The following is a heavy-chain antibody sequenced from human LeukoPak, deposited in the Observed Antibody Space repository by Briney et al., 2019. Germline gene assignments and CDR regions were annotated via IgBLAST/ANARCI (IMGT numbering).Heavy chain of an antibody. J-gene: IGHJ4*02. CDR1: GFTFNNFP. CDR2: ISGSGTST. V-gene: IGHV3-23*01. CDR3: AKDKATVAAKGPFDY. D-gene: IGHD2-15*01. Sequence: GGSLRLSCAASGFTFNNFPMAWVRQAPGKGLEWVSAISGSGTSTYYADSVKGRFTISRDNSKNTLFLQFNSLRAEDTAVYYCAKDKATVAAKGPFDYWGQGTLVTVSS.